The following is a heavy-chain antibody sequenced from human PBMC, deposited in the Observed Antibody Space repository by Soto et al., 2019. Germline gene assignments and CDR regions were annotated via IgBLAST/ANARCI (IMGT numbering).Heavy chain of an antibody. CDR1: GYSFTSYW. D-gene: IGHD3-10*01. CDR2: IYPGDSDT. CDR3: VRGVIITDPLSYYFDY. J-gene: IGHJ4*02. Sequence: PGESLKISCKGSGYSFTSYWIGWVRQMPGKGLEWMGIIYPGDSDTRYSPSFQGQVTISADKSISTAYLQWSSLKASDTAMYYCVRGVIITDPLSYYFDYWGQGTLVTVSS. V-gene: IGHV5-51*01.